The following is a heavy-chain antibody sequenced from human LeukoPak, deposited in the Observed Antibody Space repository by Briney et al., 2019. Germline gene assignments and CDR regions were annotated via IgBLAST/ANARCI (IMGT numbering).Heavy chain of an antibody. CDR1: GFTFSNYA. V-gene: IGHV3-23*01. Sequence: GGSLRLSCAASGFTFSNYAMNWVRQAPGKGLEWVSSISESGGDTSYADSVKGRFTISRDNSKNTLYLQMNSLRAEDTAVYYCAKQFVDIWGQGTLVIVSS. CDR3: AKQFVDI. D-gene: IGHD5-24*01. J-gene: IGHJ5*02. CDR2: ISESGGDT.